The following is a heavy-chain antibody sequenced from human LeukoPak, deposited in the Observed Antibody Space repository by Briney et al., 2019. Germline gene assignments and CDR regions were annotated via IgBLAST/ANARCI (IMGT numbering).Heavy chain of an antibody. CDR3: ARVAHCSSTSCYLVGDYYYYYMDV. D-gene: IGHD2-2*01. CDR2: INWNGGST. CDR1: GFTFDDYS. Sequence: GGSLRLSCAASGFTFDDYSMSWVRQAPGKGLEWVSGINWNGGSTGYADSVKGRFTISRDNAKNSLYLQMNSLRAEDTALYYCARVAHCSSTSCYLVGDYYYYYMDVWGKGTTVTVSS. J-gene: IGHJ6*03. V-gene: IGHV3-20*04.